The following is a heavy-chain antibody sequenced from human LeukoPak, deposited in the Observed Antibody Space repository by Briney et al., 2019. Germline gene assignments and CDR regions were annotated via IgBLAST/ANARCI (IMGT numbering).Heavy chain of an antibody. CDR2: IKSKTDVGTR. J-gene: IGHJ4*02. D-gene: IGHD6-19*01. Sequence: GGSLRLSCAASGFTFSDAWMSWVRQAPGKGLEWVGRIKSKTDVGTRDFAALVKGRFIISRDDSKKTVYLQMASLKTEDTAVYYCAAGAGRSDFDYCGQGTLVTVSS. CDR3: AAGAGRSDFDY. CDR1: GFTFSDAW. V-gene: IGHV3-15*01.